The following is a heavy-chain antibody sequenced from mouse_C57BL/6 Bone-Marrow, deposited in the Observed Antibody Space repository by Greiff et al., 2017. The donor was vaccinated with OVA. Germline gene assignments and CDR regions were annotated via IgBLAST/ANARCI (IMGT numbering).Heavy chain of an antibody. Sequence: QVQLQQSGPELVKPGASVKISCKASGYAFSSSWMNWVKQRPGKGLEWIGRIYPGDGDTNYNGKFKGKATLTADKSSSTAYMQLSSLTSEDSAVYFCAREHYYGSSYGRFDYWGQGTTLTVSS. J-gene: IGHJ2*01. D-gene: IGHD1-1*01. V-gene: IGHV1-82*01. CDR1: GYAFSSSW. CDR3: AREHYYGSSYGRFDY. CDR2: IYPGDGDT.